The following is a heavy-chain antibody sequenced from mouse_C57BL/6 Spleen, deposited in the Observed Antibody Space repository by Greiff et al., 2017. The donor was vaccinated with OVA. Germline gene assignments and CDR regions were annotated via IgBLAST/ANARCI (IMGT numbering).Heavy chain of an antibody. V-gene: IGHV14-4*01. J-gene: IGHJ1*03. CDR2: IDPENGDT. D-gene: IGHD1-1*01. CDR3: TTDPKYYGSSWYFDV. CDR1: GFNIKDDY. Sequence: VQLQQSGAELVRPGASVKLSCTASGFNIKDDYMHWVKQRPEQGLEWIGWIDPENGDTEYASKFQGKATITADTSSNTAYLQLSSLTSEDTAVYYCTTDPKYYGSSWYFDVWGTGTTVTVSS.